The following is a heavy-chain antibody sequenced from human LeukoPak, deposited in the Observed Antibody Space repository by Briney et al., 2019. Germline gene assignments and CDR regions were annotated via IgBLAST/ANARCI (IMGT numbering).Heavy chain of an antibody. CDR3: AKGLAVARRYYYYMDV. D-gene: IGHD6-19*01. CDR2: IYSAGTS. Sequence: PGGSLRLSCTVSGFSVSAIYLSWVRQVPGKGLQWVSGIYSAGTSFHAESLEGRFTVSRDFSKNTLYLQMNSLRAEDTAVYYCAKGLAVARRYYYYMDVWGKGTTVTVSS. V-gene: IGHV3-53*01. CDR1: GFSVSAIY. J-gene: IGHJ6*03.